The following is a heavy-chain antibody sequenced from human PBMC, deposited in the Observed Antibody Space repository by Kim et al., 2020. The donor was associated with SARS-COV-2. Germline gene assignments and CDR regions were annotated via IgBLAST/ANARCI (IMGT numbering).Heavy chain of an antibody. J-gene: IGHJ4*02. Sequence: GGSLRLSCVASGFTFNRYAMSWVRQAPGKGLEWVSAISGSSNTTYYGDSVKGRFTISRDNSKNTLYLQMNSLRVEDTAVYYCAKGGGSTCYNALGDWGQGTLVTVSS. D-gene: IGHD2-15*01. CDR2: ISGSSNTT. CDR1: GFTFNRYA. V-gene: IGHV3-23*01. CDR3: AKGGGSTCYNALGD.